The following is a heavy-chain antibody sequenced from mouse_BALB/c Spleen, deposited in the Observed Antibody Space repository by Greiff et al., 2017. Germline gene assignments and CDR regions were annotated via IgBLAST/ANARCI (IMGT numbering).Heavy chain of an antibody. V-gene: IGHV2-9*02. J-gene: IGHJ4*01. D-gene: IGHD2-4*01. CDR2: IWAGGST. Sequence: VQVVESGPGLVAPSQSLSITCTVSGFSLTSYGVHWVRQPPGKGLEWLGVIWAGGSTNYNSALMSRLSISKDNSKSQVFLKMNSLQTDDTAMYYCARDHYDYDYAMDYWGQGTSVTVSS. CDR1: GFSLTSYG. CDR3: ARDHYDYDYAMDY.